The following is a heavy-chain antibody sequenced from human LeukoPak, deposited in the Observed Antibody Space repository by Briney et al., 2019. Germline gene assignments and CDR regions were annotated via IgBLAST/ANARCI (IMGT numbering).Heavy chain of an antibody. CDR3: ATYPLNHDGIIRFDY. CDR1: GYTLTELS. V-gene: IGHV1-24*01. J-gene: IGHJ4*02. Sequence: ASVKVSCKVSGYTLTELSMHWVRQAPGKGLEWMGGFDPEGGETIYAQKFQGRVTMTEDTSTDTAYMELSSLRSENTAVYYCATYPLNHDGIIRFDYWGQGTLVTVSS. CDR2: FDPEGGET. D-gene: IGHD1-14*01.